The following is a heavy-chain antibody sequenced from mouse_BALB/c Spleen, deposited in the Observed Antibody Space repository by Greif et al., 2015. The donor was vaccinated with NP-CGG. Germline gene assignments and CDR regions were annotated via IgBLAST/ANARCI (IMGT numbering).Heavy chain of an antibody. D-gene: IGHD4-1*02. CDR3: ARDPQLGLAMDY. CDR1: GFTFTDYY. Sequence: EVKVEESGGGLVQPGGSLRLSCATSGFTFTDYYMSWVRQPPGKALEWLGFIRNKANGYTTEYSASVKGRFTISRDNSQSILYLQMNTLRAEDSATYYCARDPQLGLAMDYWGQGTSVTVSS. CDR2: IRNKANGYTT. J-gene: IGHJ4*01. V-gene: IGHV7-3*02.